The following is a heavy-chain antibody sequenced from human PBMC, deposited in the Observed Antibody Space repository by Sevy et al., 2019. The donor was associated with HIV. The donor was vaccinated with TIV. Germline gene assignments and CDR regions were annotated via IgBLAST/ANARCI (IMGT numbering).Heavy chain of an antibody. D-gene: IGHD5-18*01. Sequence: GGSLRLSCAASGFTFSSYETNWVRQAPGKGLEWVSYISSSGSTIYYADSVKGRFTISRDNAKNSLYLQMNSLRAEDTAIYYCARVGYVDTSMVSAFDIWGQGTMVTVSS. J-gene: IGHJ3*02. CDR2: ISSSGSTI. V-gene: IGHV3-48*03. CDR3: ARVGYVDTSMVSAFDI. CDR1: GFTFSSYE.